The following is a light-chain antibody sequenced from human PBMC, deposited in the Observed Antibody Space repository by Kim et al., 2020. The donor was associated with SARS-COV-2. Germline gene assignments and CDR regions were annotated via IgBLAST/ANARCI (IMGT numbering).Light chain of an antibody. CDR2: EVN. CDR3: ISYAGNNVYV. Sequence: GQSVTISCTGTGSDVGGYNYVSWYQQHPGKAPKLMIYEVNRRPSGVPDRFSASKSGNTASLTVSGLQAEDEADYYCISYAGNNVYVFGTGTKVTVL. J-gene: IGLJ1*01. V-gene: IGLV2-8*01. CDR1: GSDVGGYNY.